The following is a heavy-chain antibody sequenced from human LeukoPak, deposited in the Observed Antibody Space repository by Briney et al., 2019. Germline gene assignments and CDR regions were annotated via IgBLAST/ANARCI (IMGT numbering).Heavy chain of an antibody. D-gene: IGHD3-22*01. CDR2: TRNIANSYTT. J-gene: IGHJ3*02. V-gene: IGHV3-72*01. CDR1: GFTFSDHY. Sequence: PGGSLRLSCAASGFTFSDHYMDWVRQAPGKGLEWVGRTRNIANSYTTEYAASVKGGFTISRDDSKNSLYLQMNSLKTEDTAVYYCARENEARYYYDSSGYSDAFDIWGQGTMVTVSS. CDR3: ARENEARYYYDSSGYSDAFDI.